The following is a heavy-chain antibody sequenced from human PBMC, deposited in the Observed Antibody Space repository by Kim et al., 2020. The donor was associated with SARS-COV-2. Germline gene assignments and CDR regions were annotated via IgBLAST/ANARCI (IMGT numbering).Heavy chain of an antibody. V-gene: IGHV4-61*01. CDR2: IYYSGST. CDR3: ARDFGHCSGGSCYGIDY. J-gene: IGHJ4*02. Sequence: SETLSLTCTVSGGSVSSGSYYWSWIRQPPGKGLEWIGYIYYSGSTNYNPSLKSRVTISVDTSKNQFSLKLSSVTAADTAVYYCARDFGHCSGGSCYGIDYWGQGTLVTVSS. D-gene: IGHD2-15*01. CDR1: GGSVSSGSYY.